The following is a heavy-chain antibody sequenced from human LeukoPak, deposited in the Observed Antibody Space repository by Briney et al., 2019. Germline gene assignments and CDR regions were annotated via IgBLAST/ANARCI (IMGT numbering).Heavy chain of an antibody. V-gene: IGHV1-69*05. CDR1: GGTFSSYA. D-gene: IGHD2-15*01. Sequence: ASVKVSCKASGGTFSSYAISWVRQAPGQGLEWMGGIIPIFGTANYAQKFQGRVTITTDESTSTAYMELSSLRSEDTAVYYCARGGRRDIDVRPFDPWGQGTLVTVSS. CDR2: IIPIFGTA. CDR3: ARGGRRDIDVRPFDP. J-gene: IGHJ5*02.